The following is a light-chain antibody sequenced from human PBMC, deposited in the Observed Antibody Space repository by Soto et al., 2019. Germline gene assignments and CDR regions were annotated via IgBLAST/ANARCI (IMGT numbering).Light chain of an antibody. V-gene: IGLV2-11*01. Sequence: QSALTQPRSVSGSPGQSVTISCTGTSSDVGGYNYVSWYQQHPDKVPKLMIYGVSKRPSGVPDRFSGSKSGNTASLTISGLQTEDEADYYCCSCAGSTVVFGGGTQLTVL. CDR1: SSDVGGYNY. CDR3: CSCAGSTVV. CDR2: GVS. J-gene: IGLJ2*01.